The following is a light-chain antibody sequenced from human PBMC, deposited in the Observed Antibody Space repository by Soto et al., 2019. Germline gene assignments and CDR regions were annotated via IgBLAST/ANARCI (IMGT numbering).Light chain of an antibody. CDR3: QRRET. CDR1: QAIHSY. Sequence: DIQMTQSPSSLSASVWDRVTITCRASQAIHSYLNWYQQKPGKAPNLLIFATSALQSGVPARFSGSGSGTDFTLTISSLQPEDFATYYCQRRETFGPGTKVDIK. V-gene: IGKV1-39*01. J-gene: IGKJ3*01. CDR2: ATS.